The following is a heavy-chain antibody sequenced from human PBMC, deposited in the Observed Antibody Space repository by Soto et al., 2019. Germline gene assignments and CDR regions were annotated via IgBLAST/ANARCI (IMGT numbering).Heavy chain of an antibody. D-gene: IGHD6-13*01. J-gene: IGHJ6*02. CDR3: ARDRGGSSWYYYYYYYGMDV. CDR1: GFTFSSYA. V-gene: IGHV3-30-3*01. Sequence: PGGSLRLSCAASGFTFSSYAMHWVRQAPGKGLEWVAVISYDGSNKYYADSVKGRFTISRDNSKNTLYLQMNSLRAEDTAVYYCARDRGGSSWYYYYYYYGMDVWGQGTTVTVSS. CDR2: ISYDGSNK.